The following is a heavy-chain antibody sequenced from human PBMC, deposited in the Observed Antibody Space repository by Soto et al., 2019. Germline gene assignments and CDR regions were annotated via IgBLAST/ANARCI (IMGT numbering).Heavy chain of an antibody. Sequence: EVQLVQSGAEVKKPGESLKISCKGSGYSFTSYWIGWVRQMPGKGLEWMGIIYPGDSDTRYSPSFQGQVTISADKSISTGYLQWSSLKASDTAMYYCARVNDYGGNSDYYYGMDVWGQGTTVTVSS. J-gene: IGHJ6*02. D-gene: IGHD4-17*01. V-gene: IGHV5-51*01. CDR2: IYPGDSDT. CDR3: ARVNDYGGNSDYYYGMDV. CDR1: GYSFTSYW.